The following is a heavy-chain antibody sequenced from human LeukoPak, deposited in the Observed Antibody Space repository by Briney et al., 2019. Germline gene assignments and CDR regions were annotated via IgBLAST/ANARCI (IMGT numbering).Heavy chain of an antibody. V-gene: IGHV1-2*02. D-gene: IGHD2-15*01. CDR2: INPNSGGT. CDR1: GYTFTSYY. CDR3: ATGMGCSGGSCPTEDWYFDL. J-gene: IGHJ2*01. Sequence: ASVKVSCKASGYTFTSYYMHWVRQAPGQGLEWMGWINPNSGGTNYAQKFQGRVTMTRDTSISTTYMELSSLRSEDTAVYYCATGMGCSGGSCPTEDWYFDLWGRGTLVTVSS.